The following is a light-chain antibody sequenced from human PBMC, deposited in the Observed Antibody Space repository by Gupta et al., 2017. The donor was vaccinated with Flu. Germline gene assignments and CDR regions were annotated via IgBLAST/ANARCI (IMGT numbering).Light chain of an antibody. Sequence: EIVLTQSPGTLSLSPGERATLSCRASQSVSSSYLAWYQQKPGQAPRLLIYGASSRATGIPDRFSGSGSGTDFTLTISRLEPEDFAVYYCQQDGSFQGTFGQGTKVEIK. CDR2: GAS. V-gene: IGKV3-20*01. CDR3: QQDGSFQGT. CDR1: QSVSSSY. J-gene: IGKJ1*01.